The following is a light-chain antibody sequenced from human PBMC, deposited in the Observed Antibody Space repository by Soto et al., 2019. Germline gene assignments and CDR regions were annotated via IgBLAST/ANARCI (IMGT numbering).Light chain of an antibody. J-gene: IGKJ2*01. CDR2: GAS. Sequence: EIVLTQSPGTVSLYPGERATLSCRASQSVSSRNLAWYRQKPGQAPSLLIFGASNRATGIPDRFSGSGYGTDFTLTISRLEPEDCAVYYCLRYGDSPPAYTFGQGTKLEIK. V-gene: IGKV3-20*01. CDR1: QSVSSRN. CDR3: LRYGDSPPAYT.